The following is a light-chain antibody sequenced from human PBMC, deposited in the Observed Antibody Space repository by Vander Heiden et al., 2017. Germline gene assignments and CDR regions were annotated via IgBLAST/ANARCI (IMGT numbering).Light chain of an antibody. Sequence: QSVLTQPPSASGTPGQRVTIACSGRTSTIGINTVTWYKQLPGTAPKLLIYTTNQRPSGVPNRFSGSKSGTSASLAISGLLSEDEADYYCVAWDDSLKGPIFGGGTKLTVL. CDR1: TSTIGINT. CDR2: TTN. CDR3: VAWDDSLKGPI. V-gene: IGLV1-44*01. J-gene: IGLJ2*01.